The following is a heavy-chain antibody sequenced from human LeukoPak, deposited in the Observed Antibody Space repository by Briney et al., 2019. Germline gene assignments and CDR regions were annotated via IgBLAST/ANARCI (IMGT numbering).Heavy chain of an antibody. CDR3: ARFSIVVVNTDAFDI. D-gene: IGHD3-22*01. J-gene: IGHJ3*02. CDR2: INHSGST. V-gene: IGHV4-34*01. Sequence: SETLSLTCAVYGGSFSGYYWSWIRQPPGKGLEWIGEINHSGSTNYNPSLKSRVTISVDTSKNQFSLKLSSVTAADTAVYYCARFSIVVVNTDAFDIWGQGTMVTVSS. CDR1: GGSFSGYY.